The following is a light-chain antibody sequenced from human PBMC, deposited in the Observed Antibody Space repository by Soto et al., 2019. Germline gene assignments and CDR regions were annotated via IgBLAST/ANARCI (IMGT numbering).Light chain of an antibody. J-gene: IGKJ1*01. Sequence: EIVMTQSPATLSVSPGERATLSCRASQSVNSNLAWYQRKRGQAPRLLIFYASTRAPGIPSGFSGSGSGTAFTLTISSLQSEDFAVYYCQQYNTWPWTFGQGTEVEIK. CDR3: QQYNTWPWT. CDR2: YAS. CDR1: QSVNSN. V-gene: IGKV3-15*01.